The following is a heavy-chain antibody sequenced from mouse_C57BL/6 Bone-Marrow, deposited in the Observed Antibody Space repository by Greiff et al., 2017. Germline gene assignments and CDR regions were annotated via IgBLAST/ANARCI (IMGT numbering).Heavy chain of an antibody. J-gene: IGHJ2*01. Sequence: VQLQQSGAELVRPGASVKLSCTASGFNIKDDYMHWVKQRPEQGLEWIGWIDPENGDTEYASKFQGKATITADTSSNTAYLQLSSLTSEDTAVYSCTTGPYFDYWGQGTTLTVSS. D-gene: IGHD3-1*01. CDR1: GFNIKDDY. CDR2: IDPENGDT. CDR3: TTGPYFDY. V-gene: IGHV14-4*01.